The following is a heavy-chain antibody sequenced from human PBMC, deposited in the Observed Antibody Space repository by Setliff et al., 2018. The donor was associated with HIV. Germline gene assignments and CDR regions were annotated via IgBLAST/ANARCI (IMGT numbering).Heavy chain of an antibody. D-gene: IGHD6-6*01. CDR2: IIPVFGPP. CDR3: ARDPTGGAARFDY. Sequence: GASVKVSCKASADTFTNCLINWVRQAPGQGLEWMGGIIPVFGPPNYAQRFQRILTITADESKNTAYMELSSLKCEDTAVYYCARDPTGGAARFDYWGQGTLVTVAS. V-gene: IGHV1-69*13. CDR1: ADTFTNCL. J-gene: IGHJ4*02.